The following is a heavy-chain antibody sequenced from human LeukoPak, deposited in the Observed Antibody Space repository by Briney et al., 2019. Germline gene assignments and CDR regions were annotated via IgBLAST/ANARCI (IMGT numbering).Heavy chain of an antibody. CDR2: IYYSGST. V-gene: IGHV4-34*01. Sequence: PSETLSLTCAVYGGSFSGYYWSWIRQPPGKGLEWIGSIYYSGSTYYNPSLKSRVTISVDTSKNQFSLKLSSVTAADTAVYYCATPIVVVPADGLVDVWGQGTTVTVSS. CDR3: ATPIVVVPADGLVDV. J-gene: IGHJ6*02. D-gene: IGHD2-2*01. CDR1: GGSFSGYY.